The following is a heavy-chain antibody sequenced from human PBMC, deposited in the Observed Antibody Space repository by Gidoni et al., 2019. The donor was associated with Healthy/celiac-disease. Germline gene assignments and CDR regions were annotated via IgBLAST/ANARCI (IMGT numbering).Heavy chain of an antibody. V-gene: IGHV3-13*01. CDR2: IGTAGDT. CDR3: ARGYCSSTSCPSGAFDI. J-gene: IGHJ3*02. D-gene: IGHD2-2*01. Sequence: EVQLVESGGGLVQPGGSLRLSCAASGFTFSSYDMHWVRQATGKGLEWVSAIGTAGDTYYPGSVKGRFTISRENAKNSLYLQMNSLRAGDTAVYYCARGYCSSTSCPSGAFDIWGQGTMVTVSS. CDR1: GFTFSSYD.